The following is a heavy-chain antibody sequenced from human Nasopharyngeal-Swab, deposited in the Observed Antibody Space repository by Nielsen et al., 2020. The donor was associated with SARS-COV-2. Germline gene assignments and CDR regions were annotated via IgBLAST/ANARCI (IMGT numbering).Heavy chain of an antibody. D-gene: IGHD3-10*01. V-gene: IGHV3-9*01. Sequence: SLKISCVASGFSFDDYTMHWVRQAPGKGLEWVSGISWKSGNMGYADSVKGQFTISRDNAKNSVYLQKNSLRPEDTALYYCAKTMVRGDFYYFLDVWGKGTTATVSS. CDR3: AKTMVRGDFYYFLDV. CDR1: GFSFDDYT. CDR2: ISWKSGNM. J-gene: IGHJ6*03.